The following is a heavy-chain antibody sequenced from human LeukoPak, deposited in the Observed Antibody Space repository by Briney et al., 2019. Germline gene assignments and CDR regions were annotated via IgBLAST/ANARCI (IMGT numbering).Heavy chain of an antibody. CDR2: IRYDGNK. CDR3: ARVRIAAAVLLDY. Sequence: PGGSLRLSCAASGFTFSSYGMHWVRQAPGKGMEWVAFIRYDGNKFYADSVKGRFTISRDNSKNTLYLQMNSLRPEDTAVYYCARVRIAAAVLLDYWGQGTLVTVSS. CDR1: GFTFSSYG. J-gene: IGHJ4*02. V-gene: IGHV3-30*02. D-gene: IGHD6-13*01.